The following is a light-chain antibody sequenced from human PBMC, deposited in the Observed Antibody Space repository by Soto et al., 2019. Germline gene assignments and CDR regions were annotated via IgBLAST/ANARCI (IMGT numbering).Light chain of an antibody. J-gene: IGKJ2*01. Sequence: TLSVSPGERATLSCRASQSISINLAWYQQKLGQAPRLPIYGASTRATDIPARFSGSGSGTEFTLTISSLQSEDYAIYYCDQYDSWPPYTFGQGTKVDIK. CDR2: GAS. V-gene: IGKV3-15*01. CDR3: DQYDSWPPYT. CDR1: QSISIN.